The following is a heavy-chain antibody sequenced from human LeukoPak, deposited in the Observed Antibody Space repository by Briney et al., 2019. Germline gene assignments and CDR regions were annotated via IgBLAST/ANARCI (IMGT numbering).Heavy chain of an antibody. V-gene: IGHV3-7*01. J-gene: IGHJ6*02. CDR2: IKQDGSEK. CDR1: GFTFSSYW. Sequence: PGGSLRLSCAASGFTFSSYWMSWVRQAPGKGLEWVANIKQDGSEKYYVDSVKGRFTISRDNSKNTLYLQMNSLRAEDTAVYYCAKDQSYGDPYYYGMDVWGQGTTVTVSS. CDR3: AKDQSYGDPYYYGMDV. D-gene: IGHD4-17*01.